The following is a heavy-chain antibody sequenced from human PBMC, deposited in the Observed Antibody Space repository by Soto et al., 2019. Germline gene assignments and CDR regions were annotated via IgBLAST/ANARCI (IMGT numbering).Heavy chain of an antibody. CDR3: ARGRGYYDSSGYKK. CDR2: INHSGST. CDR1: GGSFSGYY. V-gene: IGHV4-34*01. Sequence: QVQLQQWGAGLLKPSETLSLTCAVYGGSFSGYYWSWIRQPPGKGLEWIGEINHSGSTNYNPSLKSRVTISVDTSKNQFSLKLSSVTAADTAVYYCARGRGYYDSSGYKKWGQGTLVTVSS. J-gene: IGHJ4*02. D-gene: IGHD3-22*01.